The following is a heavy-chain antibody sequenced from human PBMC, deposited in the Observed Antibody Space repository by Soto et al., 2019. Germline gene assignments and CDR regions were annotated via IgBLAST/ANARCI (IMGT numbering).Heavy chain of an antibody. V-gene: IGHV4-4*02. D-gene: IGHD2-21*01. CDR2: ISHTGTT. J-gene: IGHJ4*02. CDR1: GDSITSSYW. CDR3: ARHIPIDNILGFDY. Sequence: PSETLSLTCTVSGDSITSSYWWSWVHQPPGRGLEWIGKISHTGTTYYNPSLESRITISVEKSKNQFSLKLTSVTAADTAVFYCARHIPIDNILGFDYWGQGTLVTVSS.